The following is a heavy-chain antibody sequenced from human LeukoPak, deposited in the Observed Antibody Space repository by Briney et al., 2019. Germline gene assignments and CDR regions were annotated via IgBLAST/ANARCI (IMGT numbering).Heavy chain of an antibody. CDR3: ARESGAYCGGDCFPDYFDY. Sequence: GASVKVSCKASGYTFTSYYMHWVRQAPGQGLEWMGIINPSGDSTSYAQKFQGRVTMTRDTSTSTVYMDLSSLRSEDTAVYYCARESGAYCGGDCFPDYFDYWGQGTLVTVSS. D-gene: IGHD2-21*02. J-gene: IGHJ4*02. CDR1: GYTFTSYY. V-gene: IGHV1-46*01. CDR2: INPSGDST.